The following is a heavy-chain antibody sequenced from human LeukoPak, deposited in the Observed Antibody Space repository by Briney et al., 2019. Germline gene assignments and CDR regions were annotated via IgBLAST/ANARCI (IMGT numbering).Heavy chain of an antibody. CDR1: GGSISSSSYY. Sequence: PSETLSLTCTVSGGSISSSSYYWGWIRQPPGTGLEWIGSIYYSGSTYYNPSLKSRVTISVDTSKNQFSLKLSSVTAADTAVYYCARHFPYYYDSSGYFDYWGQGTLATVSS. CDR2: IYYSGST. J-gene: IGHJ4*02. V-gene: IGHV4-39*01. D-gene: IGHD3-22*01. CDR3: ARHFPYYYDSSGYFDY.